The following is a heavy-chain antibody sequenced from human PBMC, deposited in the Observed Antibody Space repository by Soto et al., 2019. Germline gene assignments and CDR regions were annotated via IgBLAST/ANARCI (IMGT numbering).Heavy chain of an antibody. Sequence: QVLLQESGPGLVQPSGTLYLSCAVSGVSISSNYYWGWVRQSPGKGLEWLGDISHIGSVNYSPSLMSRVTISMDRSENQFSLKLNSVTAADTAVYYCVRSFGWYAIDYWGQGTLVIVSS. CDR2: ISHIGSV. CDR1: GVSISSNYY. V-gene: IGHV4-4*02. D-gene: IGHD6-19*01. J-gene: IGHJ4*02. CDR3: VRSFGWYAIDY.